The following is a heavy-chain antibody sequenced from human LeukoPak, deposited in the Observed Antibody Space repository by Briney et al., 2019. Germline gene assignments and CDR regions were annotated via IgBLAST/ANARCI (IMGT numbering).Heavy chain of an antibody. CDR1: GFTFSSYE. D-gene: IGHD3-22*01. CDR2: ISSSGSTI. J-gene: IGHJ4*02. V-gene: IGHV3-48*03. CDR3: ARVGGNDSSGYYYKALDY. Sequence: GGSLRPSCAASGFTFSSYEMNWVRQAPGKGLEWVSYISSSGSTIYYADSVKGRFTISRDNAKNSLYLQMNSLRAEDTAVYYCARVGGNDSSGYYYKALDYWGQGTLVTVSS.